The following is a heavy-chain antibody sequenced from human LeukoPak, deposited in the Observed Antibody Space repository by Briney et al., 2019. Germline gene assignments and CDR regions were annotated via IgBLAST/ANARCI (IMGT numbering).Heavy chain of an antibody. V-gene: IGHV3-11*05. CDR3: ARGSIAVADTGDY. CDR2: ISSSSSYT. Sequence: KTGGSLGLSCAASGFTFSDYYMSWIRQAPGKGLEWVSYISSSSSYTNYADSVKGRFTISRDNAKNSLYLQMNSLRAEDTAVYYCARGSIAVADTGDYWGQGTLVTVSS. D-gene: IGHD6-19*01. CDR1: GFTFSDYY. J-gene: IGHJ4*02.